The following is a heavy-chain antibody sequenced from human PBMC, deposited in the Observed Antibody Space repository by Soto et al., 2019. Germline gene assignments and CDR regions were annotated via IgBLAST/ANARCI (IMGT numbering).Heavy chain of an antibody. CDR1: GDSISSGAYY. V-gene: IGHV4-31*03. CDR2: FFYSGGT. J-gene: IGHJ4*02. D-gene: IGHD3-22*01. CDR3: ARVVRGNGYHYDFGY. Sequence: QVQLQESGPGLVKPSQTLSLTCTVSGDSISSGAYYWSWIRRHPGKGLEWSGYFFYSGGTYYYPSIWSRVSMSLDTSRNPFSLRLSSVTAADTAVYYGARVVRGNGYHYDFGYWGPGTLSSVSS.